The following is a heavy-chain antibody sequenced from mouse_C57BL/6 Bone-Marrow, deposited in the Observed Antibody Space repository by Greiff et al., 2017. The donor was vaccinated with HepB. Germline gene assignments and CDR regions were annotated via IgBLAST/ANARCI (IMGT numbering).Heavy chain of an antibody. J-gene: IGHJ3*01. V-gene: IGHV6-3*01. Sequence: VQLKESGGGLVQPGGSMKLSCVASGFTFSNYWMNWVRQSPEKGLEWVAQIRLKSDNYATHYAESVKGRFTISRDDSKSSVYLQMNNLRAEDTGIYYCTKQKITTVEGFAYWGQGTLVTVSA. CDR2: IRLKSDNYAT. CDR3: TKQKITTVEGFAY. CDR1: GFTFSNYW. D-gene: IGHD1-1*01.